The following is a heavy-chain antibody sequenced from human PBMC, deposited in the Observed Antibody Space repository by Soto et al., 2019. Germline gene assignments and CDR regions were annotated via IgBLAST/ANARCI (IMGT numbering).Heavy chain of an antibody. J-gene: IGHJ2*01. V-gene: IGHV3-66*01. Sequence: EVQLVESGGGLVQPGGSLRLSCAASGFTVSSNYMSWVRQAPGKGLEWVSVIYSGGSTYYADSVKGRFTISRDNSKNTLYLQMNSLRAEDTAVYYCARVGGIYGDWLLEGWYFDLWGRGTLVTVSS. CDR1: GFTVSSNY. CDR3: ARVGGIYGDWLLEGWYFDL. D-gene: IGHD3-9*01. CDR2: IYSGGST.